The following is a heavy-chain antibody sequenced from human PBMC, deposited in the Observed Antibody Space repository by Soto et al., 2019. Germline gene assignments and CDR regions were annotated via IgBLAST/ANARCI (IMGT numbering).Heavy chain of an antibody. D-gene: IGHD3-3*01. CDR1: GFTFSSYG. CDR2: ISYDGSNK. J-gene: IGHJ6*02. CDR3: AKPGITIFGVVFPRRYYYYGMDV. V-gene: IGHV3-30*18. Sequence: GGSLRLSCAASGFTFSSYGMHWVRQAPGKGLEWVAVISYDGSNKYYADSVKGRFTISRDNSKNTLYLQMNGLRAEDTAVYYCAKPGITIFGVVFPRRYYYYGMDVWGQGTTVTVSS.